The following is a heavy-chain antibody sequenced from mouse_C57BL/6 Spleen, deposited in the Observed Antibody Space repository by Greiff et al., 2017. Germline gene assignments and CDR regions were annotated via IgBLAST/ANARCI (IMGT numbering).Heavy chain of an antibody. CDR3: ARFGSFYWYFDV. CDR1: GYTFTSYW. D-gene: IGHD1-1*02. J-gene: IGHJ1*03. CDR2: IDPSDSYT. V-gene: IGHV1-69*01. Sequence: VQLQQPGAELVMPGASVKLSCKASGYTFTSYWMHWVKQRPGQGLEWIGEIDPSDSYTNYNQKFKGKSTLTVDKSSSTAYMQLSSLTSEDSAVYYCARFGSFYWYFDVWGTGTTVTVSS.